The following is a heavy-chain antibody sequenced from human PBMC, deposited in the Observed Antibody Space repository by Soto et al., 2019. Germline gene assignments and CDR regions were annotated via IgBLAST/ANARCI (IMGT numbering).Heavy chain of an antibody. V-gene: IGHV1-69*01. CDR1: GFTFSSYA. Sequence: VQLVESGGGLVQPGGSLRLSCAASGFTFSSYAISWVRQAPGQGLEWMGGIIPIFGTANYAQKFQGRVTITADESTSTAYMELSSLRSEDTAVYYCARDIRFLEWLSNQPKNWFDPWGQGTLVTVSS. CDR3: ARDIRFLEWLSNQPKNWFDP. D-gene: IGHD3-3*01. CDR2: IIPIFGTA. J-gene: IGHJ5*02.